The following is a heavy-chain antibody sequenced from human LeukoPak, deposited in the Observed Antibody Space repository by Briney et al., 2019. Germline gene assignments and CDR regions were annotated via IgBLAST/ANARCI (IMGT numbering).Heavy chain of an antibody. CDR2: ISAYNGNT. Sequence: GASVKVSCKACGYTFTSYGISWVRQAPGQGLEWMGWISAYNGNTNYAQKLQGRVTMTTDTSTSTAYMELRSLRSDDTAVYYCARDSYYYGSGSYSPFDYWGQGTLVTVSS. D-gene: IGHD3-10*01. CDR3: ARDSYYYGSGSYSPFDY. CDR1: GYTFTSYG. V-gene: IGHV1-18*01. J-gene: IGHJ4*02.